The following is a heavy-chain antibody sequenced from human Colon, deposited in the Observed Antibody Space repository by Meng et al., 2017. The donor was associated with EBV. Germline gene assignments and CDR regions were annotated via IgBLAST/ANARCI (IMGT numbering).Heavy chain of an antibody. V-gene: IGHV4-34*01. CDR1: GGSFIYYY. D-gene: IGHD6-19*01. CDR3: ARLYPPDQWLLTSDTSEY. Sequence: HRWCSGLLQPTDTLSLTCAATGGSFIYYYWNWIRQPPGKRLELIGEIKHSGSTNYNPSLKSRVTISTDTSKNQFSLKVKSVTAADTAVYFCARLYPPDQWLLTSDTSEYWGQGTLVTVSS. CDR2: IKHSGST. J-gene: IGHJ4*02.